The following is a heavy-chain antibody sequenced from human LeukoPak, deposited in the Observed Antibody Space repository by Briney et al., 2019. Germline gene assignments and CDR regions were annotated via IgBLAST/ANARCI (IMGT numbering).Heavy chain of an antibody. CDR3: AKDNHPDAFDI. V-gene: IGHV3-43*02. CDR1: RFTFDDYA. Sequence: GGSLRLSCVTSRFTFDDYAMHWVRQAPGKGLECVSLISGDGDSTYYADSVKGRFTISRDNSKNSLYLHMNSLRTEDTALYYCAKDNHPDAFDIWGQGTMVTVSS. CDR2: ISGDGDST. J-gene: IGHJ3*02.